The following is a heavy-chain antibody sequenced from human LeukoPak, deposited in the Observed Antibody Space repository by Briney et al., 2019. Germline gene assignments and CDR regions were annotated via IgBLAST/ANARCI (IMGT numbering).Heavy chain of an antibody. J-gene: IGHJ4*02. D-gene: IGHD5-18*01. CDR2: ITSSSTYT. CDR3: ARDSSSTQQLWFVY. Sequence: PGGSLRLSCAASGFSFSNMNWVRQAPGKGLEWVSSITSSSTYTFYADSVKGRFTISRDNARNSLYLQMNSLRAEDTAVYYCARDSSSTQQLWFVYWGQGTLVTVSS. V-gene: IGHV3-21*01. CDR1: GFSFSN.